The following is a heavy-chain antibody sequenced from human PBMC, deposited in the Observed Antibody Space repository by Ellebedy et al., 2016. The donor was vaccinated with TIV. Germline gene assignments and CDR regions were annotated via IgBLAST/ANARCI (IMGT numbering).Heavy chain of an antibody. D-gene: IGHD5-18*01. V-gene: IGHV4-39*07. CDR2: IFFSGSA. J-gene: IGHJ4*02. Sequence: MPSETLSLTCTVSGGSIRNNNYYWAWIRQPPGKGLEWIGSIFFSGSAYYNPSLQSRVSISLDTSKNQFSLSLRSLTPADTAVYYCAVHVNAAMVFDYWGQGSLVTVSS. CDR3: AVHVNAAMVFDY. CDR1: GGSIRNNNYY.